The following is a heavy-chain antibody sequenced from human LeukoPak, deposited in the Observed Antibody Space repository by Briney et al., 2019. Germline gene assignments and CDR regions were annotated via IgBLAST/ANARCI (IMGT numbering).Heavy chain of an antibody. CDR1: GGSFSGYY. J-gene: IGHJ2*01. Sequence: ASETLSLTCAVYGGSFSGYYWSWIRQPPGKGLEWIGEINHSRSTNYNPSLKSRVTISVDTSKNQFSLRLSSVTAADTAVYYCARVLEGSSGQHWYFDLWGRGTLVTVSS. CDR2: INHSRST. D-gene: IGHD6-19*01. V-gene: IGHV4-34*01. CDR3: ARVLEGSSGQHWYFDL.